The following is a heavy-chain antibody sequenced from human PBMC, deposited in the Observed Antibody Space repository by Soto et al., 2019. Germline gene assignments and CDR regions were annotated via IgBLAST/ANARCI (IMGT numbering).Heavy chain of an antibody. D-gene: IGHD3-10*01. V-gene: IGHV4-4*07. CDR2: IYTCGST. Sequence: PSETLSLTCTVCGGSISSYYWTWIRQPSGKGLEWIGRIYTCGSTNYNPSLKSRVTLSVDTSKNQFSLKLISVTAADTAVYYCARDLKFGQADYWGQGSQVTVSS. CDR1: GGSISSYY. J-gene: IGHJ4*02. CDR3: ARDLKFGQADY.